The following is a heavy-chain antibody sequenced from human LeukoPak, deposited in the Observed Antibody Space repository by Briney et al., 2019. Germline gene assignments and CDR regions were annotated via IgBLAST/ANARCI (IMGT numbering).Heavy chain of an antibody. J-gene: IGHJ4*02. CDR1: GLAVSNKY. Sequence: GGSLRLSCAASGLAVSNKYLTWVRQAPGKGLEWVSGINWNGGSTGYADSVKGRFTISRDNAKNSLYLQMNSLRAEDTALYYCARDFDPGLAAAGPYFDYWGQGTLVTVSS. D-gene: IGHD6-13*01. CDR3: ARDFDPGLAAAGPYFDY. V-gene: IGHV3-20*04. CDR2: INWNGGST.